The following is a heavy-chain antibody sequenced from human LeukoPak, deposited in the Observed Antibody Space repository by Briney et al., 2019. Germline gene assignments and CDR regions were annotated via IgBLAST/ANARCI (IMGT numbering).Heavy chain of an antibody. CDR3: ARTPPDYGIDY. D-gene: IGHD4-17*01. CDR2: MSPNSGNT. CDR1: GYTFISYD. V-gene: IGHV1-8*01. J-gene: IGHJ4*02. Sequence: ASVKVSCKASGYTFISYDINWVRRATGQGLEWMGWMSPNSGNTGYAQKFQGRITMTKSTSISTAYMELSDLESEDTAVYYCARTPPDYGIDYWGQGTLVTVSS.